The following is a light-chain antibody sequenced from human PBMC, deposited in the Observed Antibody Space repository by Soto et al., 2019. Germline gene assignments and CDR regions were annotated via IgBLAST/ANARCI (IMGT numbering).Light chain of an antibody. CDR1: ESVRTDS. CDR2: GTS. Sequence: VLTQSPATLSVSPGERATLSCRASESVRTDSLAWYQQRRGQPPRLLIFGTSSRATGIPDRFSGRGSETDFTLTITRLEPEDFAVYFCQQSGGSLYTFGQGTKVDIK. CDR3: QQSGGSLYT. V-gene: IGKV3-20*01. J-gene: IGKJ2*01.